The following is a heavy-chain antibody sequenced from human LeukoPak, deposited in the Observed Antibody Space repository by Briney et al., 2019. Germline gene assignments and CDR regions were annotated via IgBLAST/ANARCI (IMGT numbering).Heavy chain of an antibody. V-gene: IGHV1-2*02. CDR2: ISPYNGGP. CDR1: GYSFTAFY. D-gene: IGHD2-2*01. Sequence: ASVKVSCKASGYSFTAFYLHWVRQAPGQGLEWMGWISPYNGGPKYAEKFQGRVTMTSDTSISTAYMELSRLRSDDTAVYYCAREFDCSSTSCYGGLFDPWGQGTLVTVSS. J-gene: IGHJ5*02. CDR3: AREFDCSSTSCYGGLFDP.